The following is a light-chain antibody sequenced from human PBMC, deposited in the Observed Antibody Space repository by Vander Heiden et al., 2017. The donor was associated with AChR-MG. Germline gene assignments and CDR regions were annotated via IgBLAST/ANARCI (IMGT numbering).Light chain of an antibody. J-gene: IGKJ2*01. V-gene: IGKV3-20*01. CDR2: GAS. CDR1: QSDSYNS. Sequence: EIVLTQSPGTLSLSPGERATLSCRASQSDSYNSLVWYQQKPSQAPRLLIYGASSRATGIPDRFSGTGSGTEFTLTVTRMEPEDFAVYYCQRYGGSQGYIYGPGTKLEL. CDR3: QRYGGSQGYI.